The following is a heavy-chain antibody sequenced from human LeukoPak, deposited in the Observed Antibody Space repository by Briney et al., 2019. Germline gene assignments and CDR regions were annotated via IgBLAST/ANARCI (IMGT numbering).Heavy chain of an antibody. D-gene: IGHD4-11*01. CDR3: AKDRIYSNYFDY. V-gene: IGHV3-11*01. CDR1: GFTFSDYY. Sequence: KPGGSLRLSCAASGFTFSDYYMSWIRQAPGKGLEWVSYISSSGSTIYYADSVKGRFTISRDNSKNTLYLQMNSLRAEDTAVYYCAKDRIYSNYFDYWGQGTLVTVSS. J-gene: IGHJ4*02. CDR2: ISSSGSTI.